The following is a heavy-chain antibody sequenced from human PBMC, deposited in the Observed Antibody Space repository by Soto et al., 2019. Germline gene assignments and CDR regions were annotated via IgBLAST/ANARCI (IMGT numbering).Heavy chain of an antibody. V-gene: IGHV1-18*01. CDR3: VRCYCSVGSCYACWHFDL. Sequence: QVLLVQSGGEVEKPGASVKVSCQASGYTFSDYAISWVRQAPGQGLEWMGWISASTRNTDQAQNFQGRVIMTLDTSTNTAYMELRSLRSDDTAVYYCVRCYCSVGSCYACWHFDLWGRGTLVTVSS. D-gene: IGHD2-15*01. J-gene: IGHJ2*01. CDR1: GYTFSDYA. CDR2: ISASTRNT.